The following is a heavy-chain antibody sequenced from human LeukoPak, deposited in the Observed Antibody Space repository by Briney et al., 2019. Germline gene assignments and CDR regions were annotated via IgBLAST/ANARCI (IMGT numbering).Heavy chain of an antibody. J-gene: IGHJ4*01. V-gene: IGHV3-23*01. CDR1: GFTFSSYA. D-gene: IGHD3-22*01. CDR2: ISGSGGST. CDR3: AKDKYPTYDSSGLFFDY. Sequence: GGSLRLSCAASGFTFSSYAMSWVRQAPGKGLEWVSAISGSGGSTYYADSVKGRFTISRDNSKNTLYLQMNSLRAEDTAVYYCAKDKYPTYDSSGLFFDYWGHGTLVTVSS.